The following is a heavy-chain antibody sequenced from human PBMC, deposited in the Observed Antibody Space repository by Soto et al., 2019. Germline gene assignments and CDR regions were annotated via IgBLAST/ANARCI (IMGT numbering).Heavy chain of an antibody. V-gene: IGHV3-48*02. J-gene: IGHJ5*02. Sequence: GGSLRLSCAASGFTFSSYSMNWVRQAPGKGLEWVSYISSSSTIYYADSVKGRFTISRDNAKNSLYLQMNSLRDEDTAVYYCARGADYDSSGIRLNWFDPWGQGTLVTVSS. CDR1: GFTFSSYS. D-gene: IGHD3-22*01. CDR3: ARGADYDSSGIRLNWFDP. CDR2: ISSSSTI.